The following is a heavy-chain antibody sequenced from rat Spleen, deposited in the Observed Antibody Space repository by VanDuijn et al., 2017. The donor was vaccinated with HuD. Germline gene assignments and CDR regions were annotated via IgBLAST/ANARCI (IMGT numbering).Heavy chain of an antibody. D-gene: IGHD4-3*01. V-gene: IGHV4-2*01. CDR3: VREELGVRD. Sequence: EVKLVGSGGGLVQPGRSLKLSCVASGFNFNDHWMGWVRQAPGKGLEWIGEINMDSSKINYIPSLRDKFTISRDNAQNTLYLQMSKLGAEDTAIYYCVREELGVRDWGQGVMVTVSS. CDR2: INMDSSKI. CDR1: GFNFNDHW. J-gene: IGHJ2*01.